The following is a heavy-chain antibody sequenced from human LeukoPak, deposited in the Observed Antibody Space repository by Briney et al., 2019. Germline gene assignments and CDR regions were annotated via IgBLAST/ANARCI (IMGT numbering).Heavy chain of an antibody. D-gene: IGHD3-22*01. CDR2: INPSGGST. CDR1: GYTFTSYY. CDR3: ARDPGYYDSSGIGVQH. V-gene: IGHV1-46*01. J-gene: IGHJ1*01. Sequence: GASVKVSCKASGYTFTSYYMHWVRQAPGQGLEWMGIINPSGGSTSYAQKFQGRVTMTRDTSTSTVYMELSSLRSEDAAVYYCARDPGYYDSSGIGVQHWGQGTLVTVSS.